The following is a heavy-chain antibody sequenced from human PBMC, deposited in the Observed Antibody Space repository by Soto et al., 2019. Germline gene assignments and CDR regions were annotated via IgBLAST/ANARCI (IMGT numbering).Heavy chain of an antibody. CDR1: GFTFSDYY. Sequence: GGSLRLSCAASGFTFSDYYMSWIRQAPGKGLEWVSSISSSSSYIYYADSVKGRFTISRDNAKNSLYLQMNSLRAEDTAVYYCARERIEVGYDPCYGMDVWGQGTTVTVSS. V-gene: IGHV3-11*06. CDR2: ISSSSSYI. CDR3: ARERIEVGYDPCYGMDV. D-gene: IGHD5-12*01. J-gene: IGHJ6*02.